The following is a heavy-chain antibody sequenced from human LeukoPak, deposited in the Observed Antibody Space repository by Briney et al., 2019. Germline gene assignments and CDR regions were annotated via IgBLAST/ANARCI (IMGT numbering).Heavy chain of an antibody. J-gene: IGHJ4*02. CDR2: IYYSGST. D-gene: IGHD3-22*01. CDR1: GGSISSGDYY. Sequence: SETLSLTCTVSGGSISSGDYYWSWIRQPPGKGLEWIGYIYYSGSTYYNPSLKSRVTISVDTSKNQFSLKLSSVTAVDTAVYYCARDRPGSHYDSSGYFFDYWGQGTLVTVSS. V-gene: IGHV4-30-4*01. CDR3: ARDRPGSHYDSSGYFFDY.